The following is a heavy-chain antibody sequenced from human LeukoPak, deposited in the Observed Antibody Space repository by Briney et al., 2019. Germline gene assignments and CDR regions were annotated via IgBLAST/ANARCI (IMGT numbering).Heavy chain of an antibody. D-gene: IGHD1/OR15-1a*01. J-gene: IGHJ4*02. V-gene: IGHV3-74*01. Sequence: PGGSLRLSCAASGFTFSSYWMHWVRQAPGKGLVWVSRINGDGSSTSYADSVKGRLTISRDNAKNTLYLQMNSLRAEDTAVYYCARDPYGMNSRWGQGTLVTVSS. CDR1: GFTFSSYW. CDR2: INGDGSST. CDR3: ARDPYGMNSR.